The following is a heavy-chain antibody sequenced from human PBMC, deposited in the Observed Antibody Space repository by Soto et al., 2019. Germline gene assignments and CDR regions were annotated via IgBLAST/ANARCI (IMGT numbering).Heavy chain of an antibody. V-gene: IGHV1-2*04. J-gene: IGHJ6*02. CDR3: ARVKYQLLGPGYYYGMDV. CDR2: IKPNSGGT. CDR1: GYTFTGYY. D-gene: IGHD2-2*01. Sequence: ASVKVSCKASGYTFTGYYMHWVRQAPGQGLEWMGWIKPNSGGTNYAQKFQGWVTMTRDTSISTAYMELSRLRSDDTAVYYCARVKYQLLGPGYYYGMDVWGQGTTVTVSS.